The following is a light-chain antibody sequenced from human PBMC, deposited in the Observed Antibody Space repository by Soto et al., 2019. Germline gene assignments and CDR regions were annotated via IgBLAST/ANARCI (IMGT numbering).Light chain of an antibody. CDR2: LAS. V-gene: IGKV3-20*01. Sequence: DIVLTQSPGTLSSSPGERATLSCRASQSVSSSYLAWYQQKPGQAPRVLMYLASSRATGIPDRFSGSGSGTDFTLTISGLEPEDFAVYYCQQYGSSPWTFGQGTKVEIK. CDR3: QQYGSSPWT. CDR1: QSVSSSY. J-gene: IGKJ1*01.